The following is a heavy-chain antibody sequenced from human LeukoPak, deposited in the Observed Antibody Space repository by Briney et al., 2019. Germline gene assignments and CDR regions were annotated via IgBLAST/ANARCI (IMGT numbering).Heavy chain of an antibody. CDR2: IYYTGST. Sequence: KPSETLSLTCTVSGGSLSTYYWTWLRQPPGKGLEWIGFIYYTGSTNYNPSLKSRVTISVDTSKNQFSLKLNPVTAADTAVYYWAGMRITTPTVRTLDYWGQGTLVTVSS. D-gene: IGHD1-14*01. J-gene: IGHJ4*02. CDR1: GGSLSTYY. CDR3: AGMRITTPTVRTLDY. V-gene: IGHV4-59*01.